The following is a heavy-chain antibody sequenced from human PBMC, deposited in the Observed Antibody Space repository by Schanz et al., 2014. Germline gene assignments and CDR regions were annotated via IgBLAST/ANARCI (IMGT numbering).Heavy chain of an antibody. D-gene: IGHD3-10*01. J-gene: IGHJ4*02. Sequence: EVQLLESGGGLVQPGGSLRLSCIGSGFTFSSYAMSWVRQAPGKGLEWVSAISGSGGSTYYADSVKGRFIISRDNSKNTLYLQMNSLRTEDTAVYYCARGDMVRGVFDYWGQGTLVTVSS. CDR3: ARGDMVRGVFDY. CDR1: GFTFSSYA. V-gene: IGHV3-23*01. CDR2: ISGSGGST.